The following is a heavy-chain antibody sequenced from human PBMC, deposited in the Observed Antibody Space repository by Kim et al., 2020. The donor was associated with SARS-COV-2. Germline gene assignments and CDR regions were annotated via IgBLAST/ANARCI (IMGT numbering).Heavy chain of an antibody. Sequence: SETLSLTCTVSGGSISSGGYYWSWIRQHPGKGLEWIGYIYYSGSTYYNPSLKSRVTISVDTSKNQFSLKLSSVTAADTAVYYCARVNYDILTGYTLDYWGQGTLVTVSS. CDR3: ARVNYDILTGYTLDY. CDR2: IYYSGST. J-gene: IGHJ4*02. V-gene: IGHV4-31*03. CDR1: GGSISSGGYY. D-gene: IGHD3-9*01.